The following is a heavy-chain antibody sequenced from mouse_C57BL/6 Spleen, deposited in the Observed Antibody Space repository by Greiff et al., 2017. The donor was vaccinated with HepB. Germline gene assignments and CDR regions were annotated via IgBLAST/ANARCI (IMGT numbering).Heavy chain of an antibody. Sequence: VQLQQSGAELVKPGASVKISCKASGYTFTDYYINWVKQRPGQGLEWIGRIGPGSGSTYYNEKFKGKATLTADKSSSTAYMQLSSLTSEDSAVYFCSRSGYYGSSPWYFDVWGTGTTVTVSS. D-gene: IGHD1-1*01. CDR2: IGPGSGST. V-gene: IGHV1-77*01. CDR1: GYTFTDYY. J-gene: IGHJ1*03. CDR3: SRSGYYGSSPWYFDV.